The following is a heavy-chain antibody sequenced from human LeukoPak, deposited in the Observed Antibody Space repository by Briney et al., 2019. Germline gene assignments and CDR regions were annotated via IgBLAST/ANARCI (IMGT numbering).Heavy chain of an antibody. Sequence: ASVKVSCKASGYTFTNYGISWVRQAPGQGLEWMGWISAYSGYTHYAQKIQGRVTVTTEASTSTAYMELRSLTSYNPAVYHCAWDAVSTSIGGGIDYWRQGALVTLS. V-gene: IGHV1-18*01. CDR1: GYTFTNYG. J-gene: IGHJ4*02. D-gene: IGHD3-16*01. CDR3: AWDAVSTSIGGGIDY. CDR2: ISAYSGYT.